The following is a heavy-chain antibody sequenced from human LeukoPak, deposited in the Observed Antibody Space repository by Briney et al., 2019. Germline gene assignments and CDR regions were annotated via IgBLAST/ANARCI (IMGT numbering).Heavy chain of an antibody. CDR1: GGSFSSYY. D-gene: IGHD3-3*01. J-gene: IGHJ4*02. CDR2: ITASGDAT. V-gene: IGHV3-23*01. CDR3: AKDEFDSTIFGVVTNTLFDY. Sequence: ETLSLTCAVYGGSFSSYYWSWIRQPPGKGLEWVSTITASGDATYYADSVKGRFTISRDNSKNTLYLQMNSLRAEDTAVYYCAKDEFDSTIFGVVTNTLFDYWGQGTLVTVSS.